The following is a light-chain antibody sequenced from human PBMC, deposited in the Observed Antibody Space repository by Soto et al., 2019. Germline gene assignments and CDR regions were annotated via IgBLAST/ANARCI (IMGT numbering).Light chain of an antibody. CDR2: GNS. CDR3: QSYDSSLSGFHV. Sequence: QSVLTQPPSVSGAPGQRVTISCTGSSPNIGAGYDVHWYQQLPGTAPKLLIYGNSNRPSGVPDRFSGSKSGTSASLAITGLQAKDEADYYCQSYDSSLSGFHVFRTGTKVTVL. CDR1: SPNIGAGYD. V-gene: IGLV1-40*01. J-gene: IGLJ1*01.